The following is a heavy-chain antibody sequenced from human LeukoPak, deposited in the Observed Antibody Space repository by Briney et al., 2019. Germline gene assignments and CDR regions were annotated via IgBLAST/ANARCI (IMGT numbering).Heavy chain of an antibody. CDR1: GFTFSSYG. CDR2: ISYDGSNK. V-gene: IGHV3-30*18. Sequence: GGSLRLSCAASGFTFSSYGMHWVRQASGKGLEWVAVISYDGSNKYYVDSVKGRFTISRDNSKSTLYLQMNSLRAEDTAVYYCAKDSGVSVYWGQGTLVTVSS. J-gene: IGHJ4*02. CDR3: AKDSGVSVY. D-gene: IGHD3-10*01.